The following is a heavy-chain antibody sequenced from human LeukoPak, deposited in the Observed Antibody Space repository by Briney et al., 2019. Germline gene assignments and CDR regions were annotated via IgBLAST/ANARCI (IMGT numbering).Heavy chain of an antibody. D-gene: IGHD3-9*01. Sequence: SETLSLTCTVSGGSISSSSYYWGWIRQPPGKGLEWIGSIYYSGSTYYNPSLKSRVTISVDTSKNQFSLKLSSVTAADTAVYYCARHFRSDRNILTXYTFXXWGQGTLVT. J-gene: IGHJ4*02. CDR2: IYYSGST. V-gene: IGHV4-39*01. CDR1: GGSISSSSYY. CDR3: ARHFRSDRNILTXYTFXX.